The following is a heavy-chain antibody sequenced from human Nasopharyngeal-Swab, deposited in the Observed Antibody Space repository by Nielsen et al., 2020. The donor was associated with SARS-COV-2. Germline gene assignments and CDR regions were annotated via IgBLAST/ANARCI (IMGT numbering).Heavy chain of an antibody. D-gene: IGHD6-13*01. CDR2: IKSDGSTT. CDR3: TRDFSAAAGSFDI. Sequence: GALRLSCAASGFTFSSYSMNWVRQAPGKGLVWVSRIKSDGSTTNYADSVKGRFTISRDNAKNTLYLQMHSLRAEDTAVYYCTRDFSAAAGSFDIWGQGTMVTVSS. J-gene: IGHJ3*02. V-gene: IGHV3-74*01. CDR1: GFTFSSYS.